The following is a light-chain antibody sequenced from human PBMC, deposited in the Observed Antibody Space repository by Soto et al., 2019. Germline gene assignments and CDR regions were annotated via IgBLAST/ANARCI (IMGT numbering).Light chain of an antibody. CDR2: AAS. CDR1: QSIDNW. CDR3: QQGNTLRLN. J-gene: IGKJ4*01. Sequence: PITNSTSSSPASVVDEVTTTCRTSQSIDNWLNWYQQKPGKAPKLLIYAASTLQSGVPSRFSASGSETHFTLTITRLQPEDIATYYCQQGNTLRLNFGGGTKVDIK. V-gene: IGKV1-39*01.